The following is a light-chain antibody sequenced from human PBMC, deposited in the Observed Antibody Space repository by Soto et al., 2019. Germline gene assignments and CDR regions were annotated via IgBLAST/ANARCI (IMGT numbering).Light chain of an antibody. CDR2: DAS. Sequence: DIQMIQSPSTLSASVGDGVTITCRASQNISVWLAWYQQRPGKAPKFLIYDASNLETGVSSRFSGSGSGTEFTLTIRSLQPDDFATYYCQQYDSSSPTFGQGTKLEIK. V-gene: IGKV1-5*01. CDR3: QQYDSSSPT. CDR1: QNISVW. J-gene: IGKJ2*01.